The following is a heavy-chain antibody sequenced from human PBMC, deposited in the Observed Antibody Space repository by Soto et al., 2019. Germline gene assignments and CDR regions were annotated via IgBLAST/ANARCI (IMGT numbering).Heavy chain of an antibody. CDR1: GGSISSYY. J-gene: IGHJ5*02. CDR3: ARWTYYYDSSGYYNWFDP. D-gene: IGHD3-22*01. V-gene: IGHV4-59*01. Sequence: SETLSFTCTVSGGSISSYYWSWSRQPPGKGLEWIGYIYYSGSTNYNPSLKSRVTISVDTSKNQFSLKLSSVTAADTAVYYCARWTYYYDSSGYYNWFDPWGQGTLVTVSS. CDR2: IYYSGST.